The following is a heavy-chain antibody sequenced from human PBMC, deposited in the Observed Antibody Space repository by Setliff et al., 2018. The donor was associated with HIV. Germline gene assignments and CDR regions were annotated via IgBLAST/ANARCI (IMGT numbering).Heavy chain of an antibody. CDR2: FYYTGIP. D-gene: IGHD2-15*01. Sequence: SETLSLTCSVSGGSISSSNYYGGWIRQPPGKGLEWIGSFYYTGIPTYNPSLEGRITMSVDRSKNQFSLRLTSVTAADTAMYYCARVSRLHPFDPWGQGTLVTVSS. CDR1: GGSISSSNYY. J-gene: IGHJ5*02. CDR3: ARVSRLHPFDP. V-gene: IGHV4-61*05.